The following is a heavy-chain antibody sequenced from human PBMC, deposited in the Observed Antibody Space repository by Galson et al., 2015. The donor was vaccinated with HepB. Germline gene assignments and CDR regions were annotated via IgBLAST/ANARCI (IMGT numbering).Heavy chain of an antibody. V-gene: IGHV3-30-3*01. D-gene: IGHD1-20*01. Sequence: SLRLSCAASGFTFSNYDMHWVRQAPGKGLEWVALISHDGSNKYFADSVKGRFTISRDTSKNTLYLQMSSLRGEDTAVYYCARDGPAPYNWNPPGFDYWGQGTLVTVSS. CDR2: ISHDGSNK. CDR1: GFTFSNYD. CDR3: ARDGPAPYNWNPPGFDY. J-gene: IGHJ4*02.